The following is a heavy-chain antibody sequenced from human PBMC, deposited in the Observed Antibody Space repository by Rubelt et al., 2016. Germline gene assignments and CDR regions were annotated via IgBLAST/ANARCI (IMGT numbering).Heavy chain of an antibody. CDR1: GGSISSSSYY. J-gene: IGHJ4*02. CDR2: IYYNGGT. V-gene: IGHV4-39*01. CDR3: ARHDTGSFLFDF. Sequence: QLQLQESGPGLVKPSEILSLTCTVSGGSISSSSYYWVWIRQPPGKGLEWLGSIYYNGGTQYNPSLQSRITISEDRSKNQFSLKLSSVTAAETAVYYCARHDTGSFLFDFWGQGTPVTVSS. D-gene: IGHD1-26*01.